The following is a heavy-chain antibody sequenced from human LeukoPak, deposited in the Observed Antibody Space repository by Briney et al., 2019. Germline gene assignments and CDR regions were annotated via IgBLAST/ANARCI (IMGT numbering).Heavy chain of an antibody. J-gene: IGHJ6*04. V-gene: IGHV3-23*01. Sequence: GGSLRLSCAAPGFTFSSYAMSWVRQAPGKGLEWVSAISGSGGSTYHADSVKGRFTISRDNAKNSLYLQMNSLRAEDTAVYYCAELGITMIGGVWGKGTTVTISS. CDR2: ISGSGGST. D-gene: IGHD3-10*02. CDR1: GFTFSSYA. CDR3: AELGITMIGGV.